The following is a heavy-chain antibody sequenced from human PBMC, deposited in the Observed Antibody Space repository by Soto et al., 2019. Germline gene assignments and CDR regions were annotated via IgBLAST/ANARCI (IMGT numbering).Heavy chain of an antibody. CDR3: ARDKGSSTVVSGISQEGYFDS. CDR2: IWYDGSNA. V-gene: IGHV3-33*01. J-gene: IGHJ4*02. D-gene: IGHD6-19*01. CDR1: GFTFSIFG. Sequence: LRLSCAASGFTFSIFGMHWVRQAPGKGLEWAAIIWYDGSNAYYADSVRGRFTISRDNSKNTVYLQMNSLRAEDTAVYYCARDKGSSTVVSGISQEGYFDSWGQGTLVTVSS.